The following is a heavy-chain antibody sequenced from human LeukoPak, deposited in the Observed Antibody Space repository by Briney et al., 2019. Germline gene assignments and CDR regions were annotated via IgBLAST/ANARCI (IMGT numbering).Heavy chain of an antibody. V-gene: IGHV1-8*01. CDR2: MNPNSGNT. J-gene: IGHJ4*02. CDR1: GYTFTSYD. Sequence: ASVKVSCKASGYTFTSYDINWVRQAPGQGLEWMGWMNPNSGNTGYAQKFQGTVTMTRNTSISTAYMELSSLRSEDTAVYYCARGHSYNWNPDYWGQGTLVTVSS. CDR3: ARGHSYNWNPDY. D-gene: IGHD1-20*01.